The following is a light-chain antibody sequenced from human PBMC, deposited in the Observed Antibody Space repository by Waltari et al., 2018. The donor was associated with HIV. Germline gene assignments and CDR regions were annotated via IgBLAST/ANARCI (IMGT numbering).Light chain of an antibody. J-gene: IGLJ2*01. CDR1: SSDIGAYDF. CDR2: EVT. V-gene: IGLV2-8*01. Sequence: QSALTQPPSASGSLGQSVTISCTGSSSDIGAYDFFSWFQQPPHSAPKLLLYEVTRRPATVSDRFSGSRSGNTAFLTVAGLQPDDEATYFCSSYGDSLKVLFGGGTNVTVL. CDR3: SSYGDSLKVL.